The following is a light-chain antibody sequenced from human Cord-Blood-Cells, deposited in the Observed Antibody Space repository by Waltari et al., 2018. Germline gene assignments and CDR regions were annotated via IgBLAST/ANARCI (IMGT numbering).Light chain of an antibody. CDR1: ALPKQY. CDR3: QSADSSGTYVV. CDR2: KDS. V-gene: IGLV3-25*02. Sequence: SYELTQPPSVSVSPGQTARITCSGDALPKQYAYWYQQKPGQAPVLVIYKDSDRRSGIPERFSGSSSVTTVTLTISGVQAEDEADYYCQSADSSGTYVVFGGGTKLTVL. J-gene: IGLJ2*01.